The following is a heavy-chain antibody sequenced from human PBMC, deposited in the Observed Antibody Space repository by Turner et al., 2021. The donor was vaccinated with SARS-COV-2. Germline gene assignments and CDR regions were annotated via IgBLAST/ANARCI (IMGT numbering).Heavy chain of an antibody. V-gene: IGHV1-69*01. Sequence: QVQLVQSRAEVKKPGSSVKFSCKASGGTFSSYAFTWVRQAPGLGLEWGGGIIPIFGTANYAQKCQGRVTITADESTSTAYMELSSLRSEDTAVYYCARDSQWEPLDSWGQGTLVTVSS. D-gene: IGHD1-26*01. CDR3: ARDSQWEPLDS. J-gene: IGHJ4*02. CDR2: IIPIFGTA. CDR1: GGTFSSYA.